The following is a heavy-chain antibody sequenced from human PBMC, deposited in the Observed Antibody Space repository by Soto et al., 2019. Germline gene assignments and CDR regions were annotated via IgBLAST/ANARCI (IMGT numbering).Heavy chain of an antibody. D-gene: IGHD2-2*01. CDR2: ITPIFGTA. Sequence: SVKVSCKASGGTFSSYAISWVRQAPGQGLEWMGGITPIFGTANYAQKFQGRVTITADESTSTAYMELSSLRSEDTAVYYCARDSGCSSTSCRYGMDVWGQGTTVTVSS. J-gene: IGHJ6*02. V-gene: IGHV1-69*13. CDR3: ARDSGCSSTSCRYGMDV. CDR1: GGTFSSYA.